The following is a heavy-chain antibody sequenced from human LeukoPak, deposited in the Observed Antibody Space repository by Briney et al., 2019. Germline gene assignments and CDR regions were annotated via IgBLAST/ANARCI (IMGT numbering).Heavy chain of an antibody. CDR2: IYYSGST. V-gene: IGHV4-39*07. CDR1: GGSISSSSYY. CDR3: ARDSITIATFDY. D-gene: IGHD3-10*01. Sequence: SETLSLTCTVSGGSISSSSYYWGWIRQPPGKGLEWIGSIYYSGSTYYNPSLKSRVTISVDTSKNQFSLKLSSVTAADTAVYYCARDSITIATFDYWGQGTLVTVSS. J-gene: IGHJ4*02.